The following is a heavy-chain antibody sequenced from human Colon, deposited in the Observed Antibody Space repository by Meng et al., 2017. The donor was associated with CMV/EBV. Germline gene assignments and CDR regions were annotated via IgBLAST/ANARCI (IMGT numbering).Heavy chain of an antibody. V-gene: IGHV3-23*03. J-gene: IGHJ4*02. CDR1: GFTLRASA. D-gene: IGHD2-15*01. CDR3: ARVSRTWGYFDY. Sequence: TCEGTGFTLRASAVSWVRQTPGKGLTWVSVMYVGGRSSNFADSVRGRFTVSRDDSKNTLYLHMNNLRADDSAVYYCARVSRTWGYFDYWGQGALVTVSS. CDR2: MYVGGRSS.